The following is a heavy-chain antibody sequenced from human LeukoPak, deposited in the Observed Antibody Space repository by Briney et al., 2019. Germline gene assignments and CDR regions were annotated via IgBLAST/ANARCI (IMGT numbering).Heavy chain of an antibody. CDR2: IFPVDSDT. J-gene: IGHJ5*02. CDR3: ARQAGSGA. CDR1: GYSFSSYW. Sequence: GESLKISCKASGYSFSSYWIAWVRQRPGRGLEWMGIIFPVDSDTRYSPSFQGQVTISADKSISTAYLQWSSLTASDTAMYYCARQAGSGAWGQGTLVTVSS. D-gene: IGHD1-14*01. V-gene: IGHV5-51*01.